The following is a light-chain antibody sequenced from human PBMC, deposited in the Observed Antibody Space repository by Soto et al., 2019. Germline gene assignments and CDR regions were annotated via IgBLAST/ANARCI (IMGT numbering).Light chain of an antibody. CDR1: QSVRSNY. CDR3: QQYGGSHSRYT. J-gene: IGKJ2*01. Sequence: EIVLTQSPGTLSLSPGERAILSCRASQSVRSNYLAWYQQKPGQAPRPLIYGASRRATGIPDRFSGSGSGRDFTLTSSRLEPEDSAVYFCQQYGGSHSRYTFGQGTKLE. V-gene: IGKV3-20*01. CDR2: GAS.